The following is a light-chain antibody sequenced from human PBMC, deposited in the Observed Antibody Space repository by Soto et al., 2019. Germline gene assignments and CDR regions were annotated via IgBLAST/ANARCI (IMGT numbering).Light chain of an antibody. Sequence: QSALTQPASVSGSPGQSITISCTGTSSDIGGYNYVSWYQQHPGKAPKVMIYEVSNRSSGVSNLFSGSKSGNTASLTISGRQAEDEADYYCSSYTRSSTGVFGGGTKLTVL. V-gene: IGLV2-14*01. CDR3: SSYTRSSTGV. CDR2: EVS. J-gene: IGLJ3*02. CDR1: SSDIGGYNY.